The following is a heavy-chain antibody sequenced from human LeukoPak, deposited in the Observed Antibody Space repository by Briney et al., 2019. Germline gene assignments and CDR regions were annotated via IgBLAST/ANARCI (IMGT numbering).Heavy chain of an antibody. Sequence: GGSLRLSCAASGFTFSSYGMHWVRQAPGKGLEWVAFIRYDGRNKYYADSVKGRFTISRDNSKNTLYLQMNSLRAEDTAVYYCAKDSAVAGTPFDPWGQGTLVTVSS. J-gene: IGHJ5*02. CDR3: AKDSAVAGTPFDP. V-gene: IGHV3-30*02. CDR2: IRYDGRNK. D-gene: IGHD6-19*01. CDR1: GFTFSSYG.